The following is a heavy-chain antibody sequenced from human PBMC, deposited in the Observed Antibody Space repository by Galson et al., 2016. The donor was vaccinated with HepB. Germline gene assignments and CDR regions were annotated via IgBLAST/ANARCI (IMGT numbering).Heavy chain of an antibody. V-gene: IGHV3-48*01. D-gene: IGHD4/OR15-4a*01. J-gene: IGHJ4*02. CDR2: ISRGGNAI. CDR3: TISLTILFDY. CDR1: GFDLSSYS. Sequence: SLRLSCAASGFDLSSYSMNWVRQAPGKGLERLSYISRGGNAISYADSVKGRFTISRDNAKNSLYLQVDSLRAEDTAVYYCTISLTILFDYWGQGSLVTVSS.